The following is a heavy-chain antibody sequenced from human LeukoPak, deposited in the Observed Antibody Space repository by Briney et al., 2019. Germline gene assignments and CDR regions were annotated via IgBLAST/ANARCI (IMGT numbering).Heavy chain of an antibody. CDR1: GFTFSSYN. CDR3: VRDKGLAVR. J-gene: IGHJ4*02. Sequence: GGSLRLSCAASGFTFSSYNMNWVRQAPGKGLEWVSFISTSSSTIYYADSVKGRFAISRDNAKNSLDLQMNSLRDEDTAVCYCVRDKGLAVRWGQGTPVTVSS. D-gene: IGHD2-21*01. CDR2: ISTSSSTI. V-gene: IGHV3-48*02.